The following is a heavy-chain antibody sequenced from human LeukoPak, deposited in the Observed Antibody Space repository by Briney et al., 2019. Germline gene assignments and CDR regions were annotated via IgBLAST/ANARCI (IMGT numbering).Heavy chain of an antibody. J-gene: IGHJ6*03. V-gene: IGHV4-34*01. CDR3: AIGRGSGRYYLPYFYYYMDV. D-gene: IGHD1-26*01. Sequence: PSETLSLICAVYGDSFSGHDWTWIRQTPGKGLEWIGEINHSGSTNFNPSLKSRVTISVDTSKSQFSLKLTSVTAADTAVYYCAIGRGSGRYYLPYFYYYMDVWGKGTTVTVSS. CDR2: INHSGST. CDR1: GDSFSGHD.